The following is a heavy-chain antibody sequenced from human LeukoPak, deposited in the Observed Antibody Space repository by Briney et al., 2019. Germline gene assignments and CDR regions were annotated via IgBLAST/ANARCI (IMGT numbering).Heavy chain of an antibody. CDR3: TRGGRHDFWSGYPNLDY. D-gene: IGHD3-3*01. CDR2: IRSKAYGGTT. CDR1: GFTFGDYA. V-gene: IGHV3-49*03. Sequence: GGSLRLSCTASGFTFGDYAMSWFRQAPGKGLEWVGFIRSKAYGGTTEYAASVKGRFTISRDDSKSIAYPQVNSLKTEDTAVYYCTRGGRHDFWSGYPNLDYWGQETLVTVSS. J-gene: IGHJ4*02.